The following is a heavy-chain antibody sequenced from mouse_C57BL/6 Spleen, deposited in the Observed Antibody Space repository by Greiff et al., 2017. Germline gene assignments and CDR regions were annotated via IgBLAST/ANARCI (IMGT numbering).Heavy chain of an antibody. D-gene: IGHD1-1*01. Sequence: EVQGVESGGDLVKPGGSLKLSCAASGFTFSSYGMSWVRQTPDKRLEWVATISSGGSYTYYPDSVKGRFTISRDNAKNTLYLQMSSLKSEDTSMYYCARITTVVATEDFDVWGTGTTVTVSS. J-gene: IGHJ1*03. CDR3: ARITTVVATEDFDV. V-gene: IGHV5-6*01. CDR2: ISSGGSYT. CDR1: GFTFSSYG.